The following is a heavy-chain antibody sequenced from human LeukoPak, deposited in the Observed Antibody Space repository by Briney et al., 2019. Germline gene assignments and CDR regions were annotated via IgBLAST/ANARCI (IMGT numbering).Heavy chain of an antibody. CDR3: AKATGTLGN. J-gene: IGHJ4*02. CDR2: ISSTGGTA. V-gene: IGHV3-23*01. Sequence: GGTLRLSCAAYGFTFSSFGMSWVRQAPGKGLEWVSAISSTGGTAYYAASGKGRFTISRDNSKNTLCLQMNSLTAEDTAIYYCAKATGTLGNWGQGTLVTVSS. D-gene: IGHD1-1*01. CDR1: GFTFSSFG.